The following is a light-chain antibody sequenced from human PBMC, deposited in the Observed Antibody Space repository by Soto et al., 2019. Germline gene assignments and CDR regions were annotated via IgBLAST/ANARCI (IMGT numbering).Light chain of an antibody. CDR3: QQSYSSPLIT. V-gene: IGKV1-39*01. Sequence: DIQMPQSPSSLSASVGDRVTITCRTSQSISTYLHWYQQKPGKAPKLLISAASSLQSGVPSRFSGSGSGTDFTLTISSLQPEDFATYYCQQSYSSPLITFGHGTRLEIK. CDR2: AAS. J-gene: IGKJ5*01. CDR1: QSISTY.